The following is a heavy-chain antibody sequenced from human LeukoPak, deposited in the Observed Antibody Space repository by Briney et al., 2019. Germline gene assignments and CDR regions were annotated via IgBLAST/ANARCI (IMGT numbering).Heavy chain of an antibody. D-gene: IGHD5-18*01. CDR2: INPSGANT. V-gene: IGHV1-46*01. CDR1: GYTFTNFY. CDR3: ARGSGGYSYGYDY. J-gene: IGHJ4*02. Sequence: ASVKVSCKTSGYTFTNFYMHWVRQAPGQGLEWMGIINPSGANTGYAQKFQGRVTMTRDTSTSTVYMELSSLRSQDTAVYYCARGSGGYSYGYDYWGQGTLVTVSS.